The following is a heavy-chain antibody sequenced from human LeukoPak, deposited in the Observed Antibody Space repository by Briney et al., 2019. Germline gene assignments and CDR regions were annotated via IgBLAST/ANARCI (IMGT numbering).Heavy chain of an antibody. CDR1: GYSFTSYW. Sequence: GASLQISCKGSGYSFTSYWISWVRQMPGKGLEWMGRIDPSDSYTNYSPSFQGHVTISADKSISTAYLQWSSLKASDTAMYYCATGYCSGGSCYSFDYWGQGTLVTVSS. CDR2: IDPSDSYT. V-gene: IGHV5-10-1*01. CDR3: ATGYCSGGSCYSFDY. J-gene: IGHJ4*02. D-gene: IGHD2-15*01.